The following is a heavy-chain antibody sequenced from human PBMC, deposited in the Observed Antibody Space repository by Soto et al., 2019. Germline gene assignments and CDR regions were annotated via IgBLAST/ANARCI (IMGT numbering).Heavy chain of an antibody. CDR2: IDGSGGIT. Sequence: EGSLRLSCAASGFTFGTTDMSWVRQAPGEGLEWVSTIDGSGGITYYADSVKGRFTISRDNSRNTVYLQMNSLRGGDTALYYCVKNSGWFNTWGQGALVTVSS. J-gene: IGHJ5*02. D-gene: IGHD3-10*01. CDR1: GFTFGTTD. CDR3: VKNSGWFNT. V-gene: IGHV3-23*01.